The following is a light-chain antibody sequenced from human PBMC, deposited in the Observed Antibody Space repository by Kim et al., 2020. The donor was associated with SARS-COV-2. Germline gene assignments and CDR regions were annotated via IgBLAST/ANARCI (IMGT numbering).Light chain of an antibody. CDR3: QQYGSSPIFT. Sequence: PGESAPLACRASQRVSSSYLAWYQQKPGQAPRLLIYGASSRATGIPDRFSGSGSGTDFTLTISRLEPEDFAVYYCQQYGSSPIFTFCPGTKVDIK. CDR2: GAS. V-gene: IGKV3-20*01. CDR1: QRVSSSY. J-gene: IGKJ3*01.